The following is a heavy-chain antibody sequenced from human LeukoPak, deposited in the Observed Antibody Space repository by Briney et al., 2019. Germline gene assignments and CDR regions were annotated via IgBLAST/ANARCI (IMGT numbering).Heavy chain of an antibody. CDR2: ISYDGSNK. J-gene: IGHJ4*02. CDR3: AKVHGSGWYYFDY. D-gene: IGHD6-19*01. Sequence: GGSLRLSCAASGFTFSSYGMHWVRQAPGKGLEWVAVISYDGSNKYYADSVKGRFTISRDNSKNTLYLQMNSLRAEDTAVYYCAKVHGSGWYYFDYWGQGTLVTVSS. CDR1: GFTFSSYG. V-gene: IGHV3-30*18.